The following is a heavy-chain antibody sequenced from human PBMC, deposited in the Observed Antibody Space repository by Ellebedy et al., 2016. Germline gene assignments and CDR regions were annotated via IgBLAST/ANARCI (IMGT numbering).Heavy chain of an antibody. D-gene: IGHD1-1*01. V-gene: IGHV1-69*13. CDR2: IMPIYGTP. Sequence: SVKVSCXASGGTFNSYAFSWVRQAPGQGLEWMGGIMPIYGTPNYAQNFQGRVTIIADESTSTAYMELSSLRSEDTAVYYCARGGKNGNQKAPFDYWGLGTLVTVSS. J-gene: IGHJ4*02. CDR1: GGTFNSYA. CDR3: ARGGKNGNQKAPFDY.